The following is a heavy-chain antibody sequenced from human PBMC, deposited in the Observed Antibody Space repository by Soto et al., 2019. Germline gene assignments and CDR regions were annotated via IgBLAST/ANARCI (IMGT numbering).Heavy chain of an antibody. CDR2: IIPIFGTA. CDR3: ARGPGLPKGWFDP. D-gene: IGHD4-17*01. Sequence: QVQLVQSGAEVKKPGSSVKVSCKASGGTFSSYAISWVRQAPGQGLEWMGGIIPIFGTANYAHQFQGRVTITADESTSTAYVELSSLRSGDTAVYYCARGPGLPKGWFDPWGQGTLVTVSS. J-gene: IGHJ5*02. CDR1: GGTFSSYA. V-gene: IGHV1-69*01.